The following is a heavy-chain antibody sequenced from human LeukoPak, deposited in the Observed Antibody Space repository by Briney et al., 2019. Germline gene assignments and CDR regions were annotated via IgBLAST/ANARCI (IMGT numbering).Heavy chain of an antibody. CDR1: GFTFSSYA. D-gene: IGHD6-13*01. CDR2: ISYDGSNK. CDR3: ARRIAAAKHQAPRHYYGMDV. V-gene: IGHV3-30-3*01. J-gene: IGHJ6*02. Sequence: PGRSLRLSCAASGFTFSSYAMHWVCQAPGKGLEWVAVISYDGSNKYYADSVKGRFTISRDNSKNTLYLQMNSLRAEDTAVYYCARRIAAAKHQAPRHYYGMDVWGQGTTVTVSS.